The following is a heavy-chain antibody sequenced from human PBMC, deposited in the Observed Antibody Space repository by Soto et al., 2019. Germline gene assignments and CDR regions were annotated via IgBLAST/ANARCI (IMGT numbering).Heavy chain of an antibody. D-gene: IGHD6-6*01. J-gene: IGHJ4*02. V-gene: IGHV3-30*18. Sequence: QVQLVESGGGVVQPGRSLRLSCAASGFTFSSYGMHWVRQAPGKGLEWVAVISYDGSNKYYADSVKGRFTISRDNSKNTLYLQMNSLRAEDTAVYYCAKTKAARHQQTYYFDYWGQGTLVTVSS. CDR1: GFTFSSYG. CDR2: ISYDGSNK. CDR3: AKTKAARHQQTYYFDY.